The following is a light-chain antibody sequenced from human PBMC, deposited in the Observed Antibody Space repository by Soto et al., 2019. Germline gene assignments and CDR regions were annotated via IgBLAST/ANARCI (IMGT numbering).Light chain of an antibody. Sequence: QAVVTQEPSLTVSPGGTVTLTCGSSTGAVTSGHYPYWFQQRPGQAPRTLIFDTSNKHSWTPARFSGSLLGGKAALTLSGAQPEDEAHYYCLLFYSGARVFGGGTQLTVL. J-gene: IGLJ2*01. CDR1: TGAVTSGHY. CDR2: DTS. CDR3: LLFYSGARV. V-gene: IGLV7-46*01.